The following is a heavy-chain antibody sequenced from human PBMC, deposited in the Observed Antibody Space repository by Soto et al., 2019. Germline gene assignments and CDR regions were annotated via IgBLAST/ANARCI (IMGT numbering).Heavy chain of an antibody. CDR2: IYYSGST. J-gene: IGHJ6*02. D-gene: IGHD5-12*01. CDR1: GGSISSSSYY. Sequence: ASETLSLTCTVSGGSISSSSYYWGWIRQPPGKGLEWIGSIYYSGSTYYNPSLKSRVTISVDTSKNQFSLKLSSVTAADTAVYYCAAGRAWPRPPDYYYYGMDVWGQGTTVTVSS. V-gene: IGHV4-39*01. CDR3: AAGRAWPRPPDYYYYGMDV.